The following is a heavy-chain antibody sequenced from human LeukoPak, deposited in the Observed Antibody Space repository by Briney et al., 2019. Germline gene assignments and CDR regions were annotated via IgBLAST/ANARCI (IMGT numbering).Heavy chain of an antibody. D-gene: IGHD5-18*01. CDR3: AKLRNTAMVIAFDV. CDR2: ISGDSGRT. J-gene: IGHJ3*01. CDR1: GFTFHDYA. V-gene: IGHV3-43*02. Sequence: PGGSLTLSCAASGFTFHDYAMHWVRRAPPRGRVWVSLISGDSGRTFYVDSVKGRFTISRENSKNSLPLQMNTLRTEDTALYYCAKLRNTAMVIAFDVWGQGTLVTVSS.